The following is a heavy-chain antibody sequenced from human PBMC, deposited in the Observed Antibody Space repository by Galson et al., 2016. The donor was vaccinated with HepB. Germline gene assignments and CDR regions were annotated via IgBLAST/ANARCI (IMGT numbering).Heavy chain of an antibody. CDR3: ARRAPKYLVGGTGALDI. V-gene: IGHV4-34*01. D-gene: IGHD1-26*01. CDR1: GESFSDYY. CDR2: INHRGST. J-gene: IGHJ3*02. Sequence: SETLSLTCTVYGESFSDYYWSWIRQPPGKGLEWIGEINHRGSTNYNPSLKSRVTISVDKSKNNFSLKLGSVTAADTAVYYCARRAPKYLVGGTGALDIWGQGTMVTVSS.